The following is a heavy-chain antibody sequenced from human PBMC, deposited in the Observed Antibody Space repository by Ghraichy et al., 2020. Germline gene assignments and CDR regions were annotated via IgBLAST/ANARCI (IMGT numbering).Heavy chain of an antibody. CDR1: GFTFSTFA. Sequence: LSLTCAASGFTFSTFAMTWYRQAPAKGLEWVSSISLSGGATFYADSVKGRFTISRDNSENTVSLQMHNLRADDTALYYCATDRSGGDWRAYWGQGTLVSVSS. V-gene: IGHV3-23*01. CDR3: ATDRSGGDWRAY. D-gene: IGHD2-21*02. CDR2: ISLSGGAT. J-gene: IGHJ4*02.